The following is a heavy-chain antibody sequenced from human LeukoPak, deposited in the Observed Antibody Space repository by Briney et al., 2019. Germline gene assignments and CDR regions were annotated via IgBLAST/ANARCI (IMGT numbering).Heavy chain of an antibody. CDR3: ARVLSRSYGDYHDAFDI. D-gene: IGHD4-17*01. Sequence: SVKVSRKASGYTFTSYGISWVRQAPGQGLEWMGWISAYNGNTNYAQKLQGRVTMTTDTSTSTAYMELRSLRSDDTAVYYCARVLSRSYGDYHDAFDIWGQGTMVTVSS. CDR2: ISAYNGNT. CDR1: GYTFTSYG. V-gene: IGHV1-18*01. J-gene: IGHJ3*02.